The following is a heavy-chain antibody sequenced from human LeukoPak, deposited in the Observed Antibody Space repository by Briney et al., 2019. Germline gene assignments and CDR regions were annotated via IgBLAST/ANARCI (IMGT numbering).Heavy chain of an antibody. V-gene: IGHV3-11*04. D-gene: IGHD6-13*01. J-gene: IGHJ4*02. Sequence: GGSLRLSCAASGFTFSDYYMSWIRQAPGKGLEWVSYISSSGSTIYYADSVKGRFTISRDNAKNSLYMQMNSLRAEDTVVYYCARDFIAAAGIFDYWGQGTLVTVSS. CDR3: ARDFIAAAGIFDY. CDR2: ISSSGSTI. CDR1: GFTFSDYY.